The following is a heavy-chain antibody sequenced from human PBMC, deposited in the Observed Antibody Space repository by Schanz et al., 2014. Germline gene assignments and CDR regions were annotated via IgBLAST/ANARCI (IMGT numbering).Heavy chain of an antibody. J-gene: IGHJ2*01. D-gene: IGHD1-26*01. V-gene: IGHV3-21*04. Sequence: EVQLVQSGGGLVQPGGSLRLSCTASGFTFSSYSMNWVRQAPGKGLEWVSSISYGTSYIYYAESVKGRFTISRDNTKNSLFLQLNSLRADDTAVYYCARNRGSGGQNWYFDLWGRGTLDTVSS. CDR2: ISYGTSYI. CDR3: ARNRGSGGQNWYFDL. CDR1: GFTFSSYS.